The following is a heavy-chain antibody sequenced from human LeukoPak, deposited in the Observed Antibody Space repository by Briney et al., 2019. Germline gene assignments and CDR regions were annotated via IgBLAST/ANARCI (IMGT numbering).Heavy chain of an antibody. J-gene: IGHJ4*02. Sequence: SETLSLTCTVSGGSISSGSYYWGWIRQPPGKGLEWIASMYYSGATFYSPSLKSRVTISVDTSKNQLSLKLGSVTAADTAVYYCARHPPRDGSAFDYWGQGTLVTVSS. CDR2: MYYSGAT. CDR3: ARHPPRDGSAFDY. V-gene: IGHV4-39*01. CDR1: GGSISSGSYY.